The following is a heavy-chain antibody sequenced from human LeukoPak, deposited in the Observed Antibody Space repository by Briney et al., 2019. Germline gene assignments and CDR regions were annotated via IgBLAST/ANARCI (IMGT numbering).Heavy chain of an antibody. Sequence: GTSVKVSCKTSGFTFTRPVIQWVRQARGQRLEWIGWIVVGSGSTDYAQKFQERVTITRDMSTSTAHMELSGLTSEDTAVYYCATDNDYSVQQWLPRGAYWGQGTLVTVSS. D-gene: IGHD4-11*01. CDR3: ATDNDYSVQQWLPRGAY. J-gene: IGHJ4*02. CDR1: GFTFTRPV. CDR2: IVVGSGST. V-gene: IGHV1-58*02.